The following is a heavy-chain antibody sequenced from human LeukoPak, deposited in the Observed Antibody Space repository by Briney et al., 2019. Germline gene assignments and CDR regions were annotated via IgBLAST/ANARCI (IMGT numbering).Heavy chain of an antibody. CDR3: ARDPDPNFDY. Sequence: GGSLRLSCAASRFTFSSYSMNWVRQAPGKGLEWVSSISSGSGYIYYADSVRGRFTISRDNAKHSLYLQMNSLRAEDTAVYYCARDPDPNFDYWGQGTLVAVSS. D-gene: IGHD1-14*01. V-gene: IGHV3-21*01. CDR1: RFTFSSYS. CDR2: ISSGSGYI. J-gene: IGHJ4*02.